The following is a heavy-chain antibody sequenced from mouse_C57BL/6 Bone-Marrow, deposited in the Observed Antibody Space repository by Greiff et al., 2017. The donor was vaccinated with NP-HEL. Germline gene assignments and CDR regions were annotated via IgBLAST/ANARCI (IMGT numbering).Heavy chain of an antibody. V-gene: IGHV1-62-2*01. CDR2: FYPGSGSI. D-gene: IGHD1-1*01. J-gene: IGHJ1*03. CDR3: ARHGDYFGSSYGYFDV. Sequence: QVQLKQSGAELVKPGASVKLSCKASGYTFTEYTIHWVKQRSGQGLEWIGWFYPGSGSIKYNEKFKDKATLTADKSSSTVYMDLSRLTSEDSAVYFSARHGDYFGSSYGYFDVWGTGTPVTVSS. CDR1: GYTFTEYT.